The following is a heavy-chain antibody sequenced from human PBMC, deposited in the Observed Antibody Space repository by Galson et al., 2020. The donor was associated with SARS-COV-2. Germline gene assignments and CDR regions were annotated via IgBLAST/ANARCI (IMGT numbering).Heavy chain of an antibody. D-gene: IGHD6-19*01. CDR3: ARDRVWAGSTSYYYGMDV. V-gene: IGHV1-2*02. J-gene: IGHJ6*02. CDR1: GYMFSGYH. Sequence: ASVKVSCKGSGYMFSGYHIHWVRQAPGQGLEWMGWINFNSGGTNSAEKFQGRVTMTRDTSISTAYMELSRLRSDDTAVYYCARDRVWAGSTSYYYGMDVWGQGTTVTVSS. CDR2: INFNSGGT.